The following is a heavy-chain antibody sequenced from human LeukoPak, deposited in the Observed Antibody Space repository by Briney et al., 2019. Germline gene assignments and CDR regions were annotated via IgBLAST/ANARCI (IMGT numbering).Heavy chain of an antibody. J-gene: IGHJ4*02. CDR3: ASDTISRYPDY. Sequence: PGRSLRLSCAASGFSFRSYAMHWVRQAPGKGLEWVAVISYDGSNKYYADSVKGRFTISRDNSKKTLYLQMNSLGAEDTAVYYCASDTISRYPDYWGQGTLVTVSS. D-gene: IGHD3-10*01. CDR2: ISYDGSNK. CDR1: GFSFRSYA. V-gene: IGHV3-30-3*01.